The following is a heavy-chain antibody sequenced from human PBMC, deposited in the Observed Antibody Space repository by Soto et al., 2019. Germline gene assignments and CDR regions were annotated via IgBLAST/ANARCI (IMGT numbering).Heavy chain of an antibody. CDR2: ISSGGGST. CDR3: AKEGSLEYSYSDY. D-gene: IGHD3-3*01. J-gene: IGHJ4*02. V-gene: IGHV3-23*01. Sequence: PGGSLRLSCAASGFTFSSYAMRWVRQAPGKGLEWVSAISSGGGSTCYADSVKGRFTISRDNSKNTLYLQMNSLRAEDTAVYYCAKEGSLEYSYSDYWGQGNLVTVSS. CDR1: GFTFSSYA.